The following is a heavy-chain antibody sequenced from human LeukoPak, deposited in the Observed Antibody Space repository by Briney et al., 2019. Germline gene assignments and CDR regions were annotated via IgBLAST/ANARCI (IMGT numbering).Heavy chain of an antibody. D-gene: IGHD4-11*01. CDR3: AKAPYFDAGTVNFDY. CDR2: ISGSGGST. Sequence: GGSLRLSCAASGFTFSNYAMSWVRQAPGKGLEWVSAISGSGGSTYYADSVKGRFTISRDNSKNTLYLQMNSLRAEDTAVYYCAKAPYFDAGTVNFDYWGQGTLVTVPS. J-gene: IGHJ4*02. V-gene: IGHV3-23*01. CDR1: GFTFSNYA.